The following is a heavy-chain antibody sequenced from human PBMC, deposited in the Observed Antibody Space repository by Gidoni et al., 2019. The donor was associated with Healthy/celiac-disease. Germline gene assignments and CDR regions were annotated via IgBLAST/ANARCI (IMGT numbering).Heavy chain of an antibody. CDR1: AFTVSSYY. J-gene: IGHJ1*01. CDR3: ARGGYGGNSEGAEYFQH. V-gene: IGHV3-66*01. CDR2: IYSGGST. Sequence: EVQLVESGGGLVQPGGSLRLSCAASAFTVSSYYMSWVRQAPGKGLEWVSVIYSGGSTYYADSVKGRFTISRDNSKNTLYLQMNSLRAEDTAVYYCARGGYGGNSEGAEYFQHWGQGTLVTVSS. D-gene: IGHD4-17*01.